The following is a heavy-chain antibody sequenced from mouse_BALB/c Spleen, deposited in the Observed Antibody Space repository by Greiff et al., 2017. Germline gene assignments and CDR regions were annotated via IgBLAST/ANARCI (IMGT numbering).Heavy chain of an antibody. Sequence: QVQLKESGAELVKPGASVKLSCKASGYTFTSYYMYWVKQRPGQGLEWIGEINPSNGGTNFNEKFKSKATLTVDKSSSTAYMQLSSLTSEDSAVYYCTRKDYYEDWYFDVWGAGTTVTVSS. CDR1: GYTFTSYY. CDR3: TRKDYYEDWYFDV. V-gene: IGHV1S81*02. J-gene: IGHJ1*01. CDR2: INPSNGGT. D-gene: IGHD1-1*01.